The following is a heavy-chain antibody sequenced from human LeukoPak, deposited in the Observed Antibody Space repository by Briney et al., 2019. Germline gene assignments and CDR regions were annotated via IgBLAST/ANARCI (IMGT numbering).Heavy chain of an antibody. J-gene: IGHJ4*02. Sequence: PGGSLRFSCAASGFTFSSYGMPWVRQAPGKGLEWVAVISYDGSNKYYADSVKGRFTISRDNSKNTLYLQMNSLRAEDTAVYYCAKDRDRIAAALHFDYWGQGTLVTVSS. V-gene: IGHV3-30*18. D-gene: IGHD6-13*01. CDR1: GFTFSSYG. CDR3: AKDRDRIAAALHFDY. CDR2: ISYDGSNK.